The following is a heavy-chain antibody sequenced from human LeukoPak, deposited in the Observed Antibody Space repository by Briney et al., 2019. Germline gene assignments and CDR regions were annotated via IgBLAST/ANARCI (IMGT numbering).Heavy chain of an antibody. D-gene: IGHD3-22*01. V-gene: IGHV4-59*01. Sequence: SETLSLTCTVSGGSISSYYWSWIRQPPGKGLEWIGYIYYSGSTNYNSSLKSRVTISVDTSKNQFSLKLSSVTAADTAVYYCARGGYYDSSGYHPFDYWGQGTLVTVSS. CDR3: ARGGYYDSSGYHPFDY. J-gene: IGHJ4*02. CDR2: IYYSGST. CDR1: GGSISSYY.